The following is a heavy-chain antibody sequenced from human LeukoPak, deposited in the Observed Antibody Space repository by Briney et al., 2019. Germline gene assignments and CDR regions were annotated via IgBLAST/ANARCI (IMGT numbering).Heavy chain of an antibody. D-gene: IGHD6-13*01. V-gene: IGHV3-11*01. J-gene: IGHJ5*02. CDR2: ISGGGTMI. CDR1: GFTFSDYY. CDR3: ARVQKGIAAAGTGGGWFEP. Sequence: GGSLRLSCAASGFTFSDYYMTWIRQAPGKGLEWISYISGGGTMIYYADSVRGQFTISRDNAKKSLYLQMNSLRAEDTAVYYCARVQKGIAAAGTGGGWFEPWGQGTLVTVSA.